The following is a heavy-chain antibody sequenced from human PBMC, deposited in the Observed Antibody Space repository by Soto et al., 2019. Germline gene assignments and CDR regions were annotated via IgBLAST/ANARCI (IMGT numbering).Heavy chain of an antibody. D-gene: IGHD6-13*01. V-gene: IGHV4-4*02. Sequence: QVQLQESGPGLVKPSGTLSLTCAVSGGSISSSNWWSWVRQPPGKGLEWIGEIYHSGSTNYNPSLKSRDPISGAKSQNQFSLKLSSVTAADTAVYYCARVDSSSWYDYYYYGMDVWGQGTTVTVSS. CDR3: ARVDSSSWYDYYYYGMDV. CDR1: GGSISSSNW. J-gene: IGHJ6*02. CDR2: IYHSGST.